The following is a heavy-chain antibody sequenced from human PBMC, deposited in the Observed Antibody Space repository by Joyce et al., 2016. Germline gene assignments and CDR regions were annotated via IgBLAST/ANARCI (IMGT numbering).Heavy chain of an antibody. Sequence: QVQLVESGGGVVKPGRSLRLSCAVSGFTFSTYGMHWARQAPGNALELVAIIWHDGSNKYYADSVKGRFTISRDNSKSTLHLQMNSLRAEDTAVYYCARGTSYYYDSSGYWDYWGQGTLVTVSS. CDR1: GFTFSTYG. CDR3: ARGTSYYYDSSGYWDY. J-gene: IGHJ4*02. V-gene: IGHV3-33*01. CDR2: IWHDGSNK. D-gene: IGHD3-22*01.